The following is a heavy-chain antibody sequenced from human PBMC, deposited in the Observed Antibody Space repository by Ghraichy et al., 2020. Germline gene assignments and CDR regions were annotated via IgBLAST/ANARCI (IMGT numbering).Heavy chain of an antibody. Sequence: GGSLRLSCAASGFTFSSYSMNWVRQAPGKGLEWVSSISSSSSYIYYADSVKGRFTISRDNAKNSLYLQMNSLRAEDTAVYYCARDLTSSWLPGGFYYYYGMDVWGQGTTVTVSS. J-gene: IGHJ6*02. CDR1: GFTFSSYS. V-gene: IGHV3-21*01. CDR2: ISSSSSYI. CDR3: ARDLTSSWLPGGFYYYYGMDV. D-gene: IGHD6-13*01.